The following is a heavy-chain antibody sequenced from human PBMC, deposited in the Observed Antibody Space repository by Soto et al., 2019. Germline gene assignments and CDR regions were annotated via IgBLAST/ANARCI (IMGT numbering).Heavy chain of an antibody. V-gene: IGHV1-69*06. CDR2: ILPLFGTA. Sequence: GASVKVSCKAPGGTFSTYAISWVRQAPGQGLEWMGGILPLFGTANYAQKFQGRVTITADTSTTTAYMELSSLTSEDTAVYYCARETHHFANNWFDPWGQGTLVTVSS. D-gene: IGHD3-3*02. CDR3: ARETHHFANNWFDP. J-gene: IGHJ5*02. CDR1: GGTFSTYA.